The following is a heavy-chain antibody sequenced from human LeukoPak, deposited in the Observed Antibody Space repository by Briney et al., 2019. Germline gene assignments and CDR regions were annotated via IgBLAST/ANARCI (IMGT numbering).Heavy chain of an antibody. D-gene: IGHD3-22*01. CDR3: AKVGITMLVVVYFDD. CDR2: IGISGRDT. V-gene: IGHV3-23*01. Sequence: GGSLRLSYAASGFTFSNYAMSWVRQAPGKGLEWVSAIGISGRDTYYADSVKGRFTISRDNSKNTLYLQMNSLRAEDTAVYYCAKVGITMLVVVYFDDWGQGTLVTVSS. J-gene: IGHJ4*02. CDR1: GFTFSNYA.